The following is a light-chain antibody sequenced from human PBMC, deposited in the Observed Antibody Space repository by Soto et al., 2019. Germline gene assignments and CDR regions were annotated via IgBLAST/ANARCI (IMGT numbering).Light chain of an antibody. CDR1: SSNIGAGYD. CDR3: QSYDIRLSSWV. CDR2: AFT. J-gene: IGLJ3*02. Sequence: QSVLTQPPSVSGAPGQTVTISCTWKSSNIGAGYDVHWYQKGLNTAPKLVMSAFTDRPSGVPDRFSGSRSASSASLTVTGLQAEDEADYYCQSYDIRLSSWVFGGGTKLTVL. V-gene: IGLV1-40*01.